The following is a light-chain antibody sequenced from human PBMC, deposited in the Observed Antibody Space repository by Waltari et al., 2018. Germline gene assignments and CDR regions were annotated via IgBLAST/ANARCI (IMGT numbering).Light chain of an antibody. CDR1: SSNIGNNY. J-gene: IGLJ7*01. CDR2: ENN. V-gene: IGLV1-51*02. CDR3: GTWDSSLSAAV. Sequence: QSVLTQPPSVSAAPGQKVTISCSGSSSNIGNNYVSWYQQLPGTAPKPLIYENNKRPAGVPDRFAGSKAGTSATLGITGLQTGDEADYYCGTWDSSLSAAVFGGGTQLTVL.